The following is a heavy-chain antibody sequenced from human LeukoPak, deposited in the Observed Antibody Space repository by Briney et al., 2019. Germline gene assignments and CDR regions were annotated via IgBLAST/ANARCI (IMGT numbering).Heavy chain of an antibody. Sequence: ASVKVSCKPSGYTFTGYYMHWVRQAPGQGLEWMGWINPNSGGTNYAQKFQGRVTMARETSISTAYMELSRLRSDDTAVYYCARGAPHYDILTGYYFDKGGSDYWSQGTLVTVS. D-gene: IGHD3-9*01. CDR3: ARGAPHYDILTGYYFDKGGSDY. J-gene: IGHJ4*02. V-gene: IGHV1-2*02. CDR1: GYTFTGYY. CDR2: INPNSGGT.